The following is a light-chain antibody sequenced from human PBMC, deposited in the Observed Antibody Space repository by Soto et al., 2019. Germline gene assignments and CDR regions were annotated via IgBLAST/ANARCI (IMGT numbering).Light chain of an antibody. CDR1: QSISSSY. V-gene: IGKV3-20*01. J-gene: IGKJ1*01. CDR2: GAS. Sequence: EILVTQSPGTLSLSRGKRATLSCRASQSISSSYLAWYQQRPGQAPRLLIYGASSRATGIPDRFSGSGSGTEFTLTISRLEPEDFAVYYCQQYGSSSWTFGQGTKVDI. CDR3: QQYGSSSWT.